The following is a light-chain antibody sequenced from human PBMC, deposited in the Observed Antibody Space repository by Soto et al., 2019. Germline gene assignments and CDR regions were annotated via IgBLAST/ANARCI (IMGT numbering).Light chain of an antibody. J-gene: IGKJ1*01. CDR3: QQYGSSPPRT. CDR2: GAS. CDR1: QSVSSSY. V-gene: IGKV3-20*01. Sequence: EIVLTQSPGTLSLSPGERATLYCRASQSVSSSYLAWYQQKPGQAPRLLIYGASSRATGIPDRFSGSGSGTDFTLTISRLEPEDFAVYYCQQYGSSPPRTFGQGTKVDI.